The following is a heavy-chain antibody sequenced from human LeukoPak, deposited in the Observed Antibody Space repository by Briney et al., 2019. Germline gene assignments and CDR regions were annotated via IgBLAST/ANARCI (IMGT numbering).Heavy chain of an antibody. CDR1: GASIRTNTNFWGWNTSNY. CDR2: IHFSGTT. Sequence: SETLSLTCSVSGASIRTNTNFWGWNTSNYWGWIRQPPGKGLEWIGCIHFSGTTYYHPSLQNRLTISVDTSKNQFSLKVTSVTAADTALYYCARQRDTASVGAFDVWGQGTLVTVSS. CDR3: ARQRDTASVGAFDV. J-gene: IGHJ3*01. V-gene: IGHV4-39*01. D-gene: IGHD5-18*01.